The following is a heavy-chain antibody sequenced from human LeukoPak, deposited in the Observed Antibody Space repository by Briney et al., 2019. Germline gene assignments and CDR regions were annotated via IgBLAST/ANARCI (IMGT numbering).Heavy chain of an antibody. CDR3: AKAYCSSTSCSMGYYFDY. CDR2: ISWNSGSI. D-gene: IGHD2-2*01. CDR1: GFTFDDYA. Sequence: PGGSLRLSCAASGFTFDDYAMHWVRQAPGKGLEWVSGISWNSGSIGYADSVKGRFTISRDNAKNSLYLQMNSLRAEDTALYYCAKAYCSSTSCSMGYYFDYWGQGTLVTVSS. V-gene: IGHV3-9*01. J-gene: IGHJ4*02.